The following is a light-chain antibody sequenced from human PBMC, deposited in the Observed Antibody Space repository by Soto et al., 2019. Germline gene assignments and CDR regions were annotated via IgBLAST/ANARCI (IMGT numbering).Light chain of an antibody. CDR2: GVT. J-gene: IGLJ1*01. CDR1: HNDIGTYDY. CDR3: SSLTSDRIYV. Sequence: ALTQPTSVSGSPGQSITISCTGNHNDIGTYDYVSWYQQHPGRAPRLLIYGVTTRPSGISDRFSASKSGLTASLTISGLQPEDEADYYCSSLTSDRIYVFGPGTKVTVL. V-gene: IGLV2-14*03.